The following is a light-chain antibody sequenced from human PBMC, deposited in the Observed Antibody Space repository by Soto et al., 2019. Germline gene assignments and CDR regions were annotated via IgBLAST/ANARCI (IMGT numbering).Light chain of an antibody. CDR3: QQYNSYPFT. CDR1: QSISSW. CDR2: KAS. J-gene: IGKJ3*01. Sequence: DIQMTQSPSTLSASVGDRVTITCRASQSISSWLAWYQQKPGKAPKLLIYKASSLESGVPSRFSGSGSGTECTLTISILQPDDVATYYCQQYNSYPFTFGPGTKVDIK. V-gene: IGKV1-5*03.